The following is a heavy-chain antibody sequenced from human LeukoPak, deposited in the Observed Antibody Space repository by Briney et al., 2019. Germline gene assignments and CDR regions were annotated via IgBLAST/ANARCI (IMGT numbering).Heavy chain of an antibody. D-gene: IGHD3-10*01. CDR3: AKDSKRWKTYYYEAGSYYFDY. CDR2: ISGSGGNT. V-gene: IGHV3-23*01. J-gene: IGHJ4*02. CDR1: GFTFSSYA. Sequence: GGSLRLSCAASGFTFSSYAMSWVRQAPGKGLEWVSGISGSGGNTYYADPVKGRFTISRDNSKNTLYLQMNSLRPEDTAVYYCAKDSKRWKTYYYEAGSYYFDYWGQGTRVTVSS.